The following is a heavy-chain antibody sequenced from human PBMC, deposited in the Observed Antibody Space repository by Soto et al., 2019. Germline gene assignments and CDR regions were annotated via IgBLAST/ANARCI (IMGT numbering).Heavy chain of an antibody. D-gene: IGHD2-8*01. CDR2: ISYDGSNK. Sequence: QVQLVESGGGVVQPGRSLRLSCAASGFTFSSYAMHWVRQAPGKGLEWVAVISYDGSNKYYADSVKGRFTISRDNSKNTLYLQMSSLRAEDTAVYYCARDYCTNGVCYKNYFAYWGQGTLVTVSS. CDR3: ARDYCTNGVCYKNYFAY. J-gene: IGHJ4*02. CDR1: GFTFSSYA. V-gene: IGHV3-30-3*01.